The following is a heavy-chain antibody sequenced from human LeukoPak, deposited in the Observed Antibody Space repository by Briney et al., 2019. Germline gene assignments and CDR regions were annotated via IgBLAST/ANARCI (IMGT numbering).Heavy chain of an antibody. CDR2: IYYSGST. J-gene: IGHJ3*02. V-gene: IGHV4-61*05. CDR3: ARYGDWGAFDI. Sequence: SETLSLTCAVSGGSIISSSYNWGWIRQPPGKGLEWIGYIYYSGSTNYNPSLKSRVTISVDTSKNQFSLKLSSVTAADTAVYYCARYGDWGAFDIWGQGTMVTVSS. CDR1: GGSIISSSYN. D-gene: IGHD4-17*01.